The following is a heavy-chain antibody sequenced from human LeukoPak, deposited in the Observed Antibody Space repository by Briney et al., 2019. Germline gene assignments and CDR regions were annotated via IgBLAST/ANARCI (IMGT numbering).Heavy chain of an antibody. J-gene: IGHJ4*02. CDR3: AKDYKVRSGEPPIDY. V-gene: IGHV3-30-3*02. CDR1: GFTFSSYA. Sequence: LRLSCAASGFTFSSYAMHWVRQAPGKGLEWVAVISYDGSNKYYADSVKGRFTISRDNSQNTLYLQMISLRAEDTAVYYCAKDYKVRSGEPPIDYWGQGTLVTVSS. D-gene: IGHD7-27*01. CDR2: ISYDGSNK.